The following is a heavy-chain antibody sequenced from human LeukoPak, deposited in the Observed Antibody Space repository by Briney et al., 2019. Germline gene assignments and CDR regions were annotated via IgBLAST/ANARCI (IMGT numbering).Heavy chain of an antibody. D-gene: IGHD1-1*01. Sequence: SGPTLVKPTQTLTLTCTFSGFSLSTSGVGVGWIRQPPGKALEWLALIYLDDDKRYSPSLKSRLTITKDTSKNQVVLTMTNMDPVDTATYYCAHRERSRAYYGMDVWGKGTTVTVSS. CDR1: GFSLSTSGVG. CDR2: IYLDDDK. CDR3: AHRERSRAYYGMDV. V-gene: IGHV2-5*02. J-gene: IGHJ6*04.